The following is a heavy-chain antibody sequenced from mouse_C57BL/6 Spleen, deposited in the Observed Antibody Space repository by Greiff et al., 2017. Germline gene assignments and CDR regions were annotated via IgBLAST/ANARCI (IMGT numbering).Heavy chain of an antibody. J-gene: IGHJ4*01. D-gene: IGHD1-1*01. CDR1: GYSITSGSS. CDR3: AREGTTVYYAMDY. V-gene: IGHV3-6*01. CDR2: ISYDGSN. Sequence: EVKLMESGPGLVKPSQSLSLTCSVTGYSITSGSSWNWIRQFPGNKLEWMGYISYDGSNNYNPSLKNRISITRDTSKNQFFLKLNSVTTEDTATYYWAREGTTVYYAMDYWGQGTSVTVSS.